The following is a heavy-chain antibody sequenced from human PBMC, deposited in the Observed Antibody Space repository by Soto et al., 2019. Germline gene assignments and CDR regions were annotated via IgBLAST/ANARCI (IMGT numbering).Heavy chain of an antibody. CDR2: IYYTGTT. V-gene: IGHV4-59*08. J-gene: IGHJ4*02. CDR3: ARLGGYYQAFDS. D-gene: IGHD3-22*01. CDR1: GGSIRDYY. Sequence: SETLSLTCTVSGGSIRDYYWGWIRQSPGKGLEWIGYIYYTGTTKYNPSLKSRVTISVDSSKNQFSLKLDSVTAADTAVYYCARLGGYYQAFDSWGQGSLVTVSS.